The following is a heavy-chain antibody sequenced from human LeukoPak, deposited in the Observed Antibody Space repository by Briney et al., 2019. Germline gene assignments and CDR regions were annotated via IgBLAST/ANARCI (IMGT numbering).Heavy chain of an antibody. CDR1: GFTFSSYS. CDR2: ISSSSSYI. CDR3: AKATGYLL. D-gene: IGHD1-14*01. V-gene: IGHV3-21*04. Sequence: GGSLRLSYAASGFTFSSYSMNWVRQAPGKGLEWVSSISSSSSYIYYADSVKGRFTISRDNSENTLFLRMNSLRAEDTAVYYCAKATGYLLWGQGTLVIVSS. J-gene: IGHJ4*02.